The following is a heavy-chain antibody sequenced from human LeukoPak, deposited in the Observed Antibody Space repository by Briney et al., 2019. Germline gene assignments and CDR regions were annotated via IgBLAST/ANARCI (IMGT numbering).Heavy chain of an antibody. CDR2: IYSGGST. Sequence: PGGSLRLSCAASEFTVSSNYMSWVRRAPGKGLEWVSVIYSGGSTYYADSVKGRFTISRDNSKNTLYLQMNSLRAEDTAVYYCARDRSSVWGLGYWGQGTLVTVSS. CDR1: EFTVSSNY. J-gene: IGHJ4*02. V-gene: IGHV3-53*01. CDR3: ARDRSSVWGLGY. D-gene: IGHD6-19*01.